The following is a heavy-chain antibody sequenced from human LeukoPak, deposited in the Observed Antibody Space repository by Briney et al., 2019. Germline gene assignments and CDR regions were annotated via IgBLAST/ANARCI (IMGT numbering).Heavy chain of an antibody. CDR2: IYSDGST. J-gene: IGHJ3*01. Sequence: GGSLRLSCVVSGFSASSHHMSWVRQGQRKGLEWVSVIYSDGSTIYGDSVKGRFTMSRDNSKNTLYLQMNSLRAEDTAVYYCARSGAPDPYWGQGTMVTVSS. CDR1: GFSASSHH. V-gene: IGHV3-53*01. CDR3: ARSGAPDPY. D-gene: IGHD1-26*01.